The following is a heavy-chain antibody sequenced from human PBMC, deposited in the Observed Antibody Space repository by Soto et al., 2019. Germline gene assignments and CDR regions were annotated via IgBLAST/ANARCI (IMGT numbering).Heavy chain of an antibody. CDR3: ARGQGCSSTSCYLPYYFDY. CDR1: GFTFSDYY. Sequence: AGGSLRLSCAASGFTFSDYYMSWIRQAPGKGLEWVSYISSSGSTIYYADSVKGRFTISRDNAKNSLYLQMNSLRAEDTAVYYCARGQGCSSTSCYLPYYFDYWGQGTLVTVS. D-gene: IGHD2-2*01. J-gene: IGHJ4*02. V-gene: IGHV3-11*01. CDR2: ISSSGSTI.